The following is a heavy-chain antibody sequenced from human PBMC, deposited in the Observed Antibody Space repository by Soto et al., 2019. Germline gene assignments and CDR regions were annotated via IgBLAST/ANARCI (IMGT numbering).Heavy chain of an antibody. D-gene: IGHD4-17*01. J-gene: IGHJ5*02. V-gene: IGHV3-23*01. CDR3: AKAPMTTRWFDP. CDR1: GFTFSSYA. Sequence: LSLTCAASGFTFSSYAMSWVRQAPGKGLEWVSAISGSGGSTYYADSVKGRFTISRDNSKNTLYLQMNSLRAEDTAVYYCAKAPMTTRWFDPWGQGTLVTVSS. CDR2: ISGSGGST.